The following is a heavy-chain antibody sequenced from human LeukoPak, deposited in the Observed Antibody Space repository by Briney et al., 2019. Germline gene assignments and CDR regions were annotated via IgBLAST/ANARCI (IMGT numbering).Heavy chain of an antibody. J-gene: IGHJ4*02. Sequence: SETLSLTCTVSGGSISSYYWSWIRQPPGKGLEWVGYIYYSGSTNYNPSLKSRVTISVDTSKNQFSLKLSSVTAADTAVYYCARSREGFGDYRGQGTLVTVSS. V-gene: IGHV4-59*08. CDR2: IYYSGST. CDR1: GGSISSYY. D-gene: IGHD3-10*01. CDR3: ARSREGFGDY.